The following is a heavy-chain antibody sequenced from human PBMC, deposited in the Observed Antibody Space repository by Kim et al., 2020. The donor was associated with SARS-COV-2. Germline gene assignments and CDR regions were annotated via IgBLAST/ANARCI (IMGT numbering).Heavy chain of an antibody. J-gene: IGHJ3*01. V-gene: IGHV4-31*02. Sequence: YYNPSLSSRTPISVDTSKNQFSLRMTSVTAADTAVYFGARDLATSNDALDVWGQGTLVTVSP. CDR3: ARDLATSNDALDV. D-gene: IGHD1-26*01.